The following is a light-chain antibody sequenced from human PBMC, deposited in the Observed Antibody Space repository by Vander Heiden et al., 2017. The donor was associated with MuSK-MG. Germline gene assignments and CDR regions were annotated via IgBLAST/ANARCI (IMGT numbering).Light chain of an antibody. CDR3: QQSYSSPLT. V-gene: IGKV1-39*01. CDR1: HSISTY. Sequence: DIQITQSPSSLSASVGDRVTITCRASHSISTYLNWYQQKPGKAPELLIYAASSLQSGVPSRFSGSGSETDFTLTISSLQYEDSATYYCQQSYSSPLTFGGGTEVEIK. J-gene: IGKJ4*01. CDR2: AAS.